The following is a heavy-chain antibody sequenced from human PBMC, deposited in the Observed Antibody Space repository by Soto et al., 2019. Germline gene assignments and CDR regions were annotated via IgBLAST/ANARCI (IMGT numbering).Heavy chain of an antibody. V-gene: IGHV3-23*01. D-gene: IGHD2-8*01. J-gene: IGHJ4*01. CDR2: ISGSGVST. CDR3: VGPISWGVVDY. CDR1: GFTFSSYS. Sequence: PGGALRVSCAASGFTFSSYSISWVRHAPGKGLEWVSAISGSGVSTYYADSVKGRFTISRDNSKNTLYLQMNSLRAEDTAVYYCVGPISWGVVDYWGHAHLVPVSS.